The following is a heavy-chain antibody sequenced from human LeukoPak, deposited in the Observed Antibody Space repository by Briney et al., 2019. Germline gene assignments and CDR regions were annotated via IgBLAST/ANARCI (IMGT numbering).Heavy chain of an antibody. CDR3: AGEPTTVSPPG. Sequence: MPGGSLILSCAASGFTFSSYSMNWVRQAPGKGLEWVSSISSSGAYIFYADSVKGRFTISRDNAKNSLYLQMNSLRAEDTAVYYCAGEPTTVSPPGWGQGTLVTVSS. CDR1: GFTFSSYS. CDR2: ISSSGAYI. D-gene: IGHD4-11*01. V-gene: IGHV3-21*01. J-gene: IGHJ4*02.